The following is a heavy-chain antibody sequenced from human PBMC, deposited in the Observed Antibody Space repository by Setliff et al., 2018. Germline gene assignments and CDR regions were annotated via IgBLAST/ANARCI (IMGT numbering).Heavy chain of an antibody. D-gene: IGHD2-15*01. Sequence: PSETLSLTCTVSGGSISSHYWSWIRQPPGKGLEWIGYIYYSGSTNYNPSLKSRVTISVDTSKNQISLKLTSVTAADTAVYYCGRGFSRIEGWGNWFDPWGQGILVTVSS. CDR2: IYYSGST. J-gene: IGHJ5*02. CDR3: GRGFSRIEGWGNWFDP. CDR1: GGSISSHY. V-gene: IGHV4-59*08.